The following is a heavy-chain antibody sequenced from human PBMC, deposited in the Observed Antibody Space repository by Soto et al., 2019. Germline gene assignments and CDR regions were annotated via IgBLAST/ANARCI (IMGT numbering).Heavy chain of an antibody. Sequence: GGSLRLSRVASGFPFDPYVTAWVRQAPGKGLQWVAAIRSNTAVTHYADSVRGRFTISRVNSASTIFLQMNSLRVEDSAVYFWSGYPPGWFDPWGQGTLVTVSS. V-gene: IGHV3-23*01. CDR2: IRSNTAVT. CDR3: SGYPPGWFDP. D-gene: IGHD3-3*01. CDR1: GFPFDPYV. J-gene: IGHJ5*02.